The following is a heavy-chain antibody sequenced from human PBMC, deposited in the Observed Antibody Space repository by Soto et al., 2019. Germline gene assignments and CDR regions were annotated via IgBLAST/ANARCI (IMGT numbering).Heavy chain of an antibody. CDR2: LPSRGRP. J-gene: IGHJ5*02. Sequence: QVQLRESGPGLVKPSQTLSLTCSVSGASVAGGSYYWSWVRQPPGKGLEWIGYLPSRGRPFYNPSLTSRGTIPADTSKNQLSLQLTSVTAADTAVYYCARDTYSGYDFGLWGQGTLVTVSS. CDR1: GASVAGGSYY. D-gene: IGHD5-12*01. CDR3: ARDTYSGYDFGL. V-gene: IGHV4-30-4*01.